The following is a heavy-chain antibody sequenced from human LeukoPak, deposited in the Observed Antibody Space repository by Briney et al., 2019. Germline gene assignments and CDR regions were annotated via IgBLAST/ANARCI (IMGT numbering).Heavy chain of an antibody. CDR1: GFTFSGSA. Sequence: PGGSLKLSCAASGFTFSGSAMHWVRQASGKGLEWVGRIRSKANSYATAYAASVKGRFTISRDDSKNTAYLQMISLKTEDTAVYYCTRQIGPYYFDYWGQGTLVTVSS. CDR3: TRQIGPYYFDY. J-gene: IGHJ4*02. CDR2: IRSKANSYAT. V-gene: IGHV3-73*01.